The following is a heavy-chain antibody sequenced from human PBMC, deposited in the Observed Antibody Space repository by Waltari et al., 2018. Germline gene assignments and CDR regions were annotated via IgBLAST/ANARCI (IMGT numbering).Heavy chain of an antibody. CDR2: IWDDGSNK. D-gene: IGHD2-15*01. CDR1: GFTFSSYG. Sequence: QVQLVESGGGVVQPGRSLRLSCAASGFTFSSYGMHWVRQAPGKGLEWVAVIWDDGSNKYYAASVKGRFTISRDNSKNTLYLQMNSLRAEDTAVYYCARDYVGYCSGGSCSSGMDVWGQGTTVTVSS. CDR3: ARDYVGYCSGGSCSSGMDV. J-gene: IGHJ6*02. V-gene: IGHV3-33*01.